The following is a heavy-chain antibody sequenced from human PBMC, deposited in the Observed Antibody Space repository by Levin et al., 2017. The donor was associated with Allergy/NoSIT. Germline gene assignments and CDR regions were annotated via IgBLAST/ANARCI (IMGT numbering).Heavy chain of an antibody. J-gene: IGHJ4*02. D-gene: IGHD6-19*01. V-gene: IGHV3-23*01. CDR1: GFTFNNYA. CDR3: AKDAIRGSDQPYYFDY. CDR2: IINSGVGT. Sequence: GGSLRLSCAASGFTFNNYAMSWVRQAPGKGLEWVSAIINSGVGTYSADSVTGRFTLSRDNSKNTMYLQMNSLRAEDTAVYFCAKDAIRGSDQPYYFDYWGQGTLVTASS.